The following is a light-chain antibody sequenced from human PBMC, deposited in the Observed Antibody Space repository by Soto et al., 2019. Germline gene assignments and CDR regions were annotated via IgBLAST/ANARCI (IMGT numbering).Light chain of an antibody. J-gene: IGKJ2*01. CDR3: QQRRNWPPYT. CDR2: DAS. Sequence: EIVLTQSPATLSLSPGERATLSCRASQSVSSYLAWYQQKPGQAPRLLIYDASNRATGIPARFSGSGSGTDFPLTISSLEPEDFALYYCQQRRNWPPYTFGQGTKLEIK. V-gene: IGKV3-11*01. CDR1: QSVSSY.